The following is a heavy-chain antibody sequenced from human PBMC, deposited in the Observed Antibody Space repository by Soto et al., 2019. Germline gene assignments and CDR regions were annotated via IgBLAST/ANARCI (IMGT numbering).Heavy chain of an antibody. CDR1: GYTFTRYT. V-gene: IGHV1-3*01. J-gene: IGHJ5*02. CDR2: INPDNGNT. CDR3: ARGIATGQLDP. D-gene: IGHD2-15*01. Sequence: NVSCNASGYTFTRYTMNWVRQAPGQRLECMGWINPDNGNTKSSQKFQDRVIITRDTSASTAYMDLSSLRSEDTAVYYCARGIATGQLDPWGQGTLVPV.